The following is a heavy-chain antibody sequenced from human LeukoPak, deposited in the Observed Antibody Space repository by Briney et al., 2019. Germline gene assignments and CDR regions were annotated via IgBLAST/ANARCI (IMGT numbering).Heavy chain of an antibody. CDR3: ARDPSVSSGWYSTFDY. CDR1: GFTFSNYW. V-gene: IGHV3-74*01. D-gene: IGHD6-19*01. Sequence: GGSLRLPCAASGFTFSNYWMHWVRQAPGKGLVWVSRINSDGSSTRYADSVKGRFTISRDNAKNTLYLQMNSLRAEDTAVYYCARDPSVSSGWYSTFDYWGQGTLVTVSS. J-gene: IGHJ4*02. CDR2: INSDGSST.